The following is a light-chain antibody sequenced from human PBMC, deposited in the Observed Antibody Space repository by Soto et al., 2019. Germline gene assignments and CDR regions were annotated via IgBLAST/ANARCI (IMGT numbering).Light chain of an antibody. J-gene: IGKJ4*01. CDR3: QQANSFPLT. CDR2: SAS. CDR1: QDIFRW. V-gene: IGKV1-12*01. Sequence: DIQMTQSPSSVSASVGDRVTITCRASQDIFRWLAWYQQKPGKAPKLLIYSASNLQSGVPSRFSGTGSGTDFTLTISSLQPEDVATYYCQQANSFPLTFGGGTKVEIK.